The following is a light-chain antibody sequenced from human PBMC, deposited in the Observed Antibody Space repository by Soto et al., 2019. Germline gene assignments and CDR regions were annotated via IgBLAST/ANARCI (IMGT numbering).Light chain of an antibody. Sequence: EIVMTQSPATLSVSPGEGATLSCRASQSVGRDLAWYQQKPGQAPRLLIYGASTRDTGIPARFTGSGSGTEFTLAINSLQSEGFAVYWCQQYITWCTTFGPGTTVDIK. CDR2: GAS. V-gene: IGKV3-15*01. CDR3: QQYITWCTT. CDR1: QSVGRD. J-gene: IGKJ3*01.